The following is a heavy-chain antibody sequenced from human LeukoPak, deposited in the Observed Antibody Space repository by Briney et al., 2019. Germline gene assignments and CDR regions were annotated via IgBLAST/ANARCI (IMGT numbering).Heavy chain of an antibody. CDR3: ARALREKRSGGIWGVIVSEWFDS. V-gene: IGHV4-59*01. J-gene: IGHJ5*01. CDR1: GDSISPSY. CDR2: IDNSGTS. Sequence: SETLSLTCTFSGDSISPSYWTWVLQPPGKGLEWIGYIDNSGTSNYNPSLKSRVSMSVETSKNQLSLNLGSVTAADTAVYYCARALREKRSGGIWGVIVSEWFDSWGPGTLVTVSS. D-gene: IGHD5/OR15-5a*01.